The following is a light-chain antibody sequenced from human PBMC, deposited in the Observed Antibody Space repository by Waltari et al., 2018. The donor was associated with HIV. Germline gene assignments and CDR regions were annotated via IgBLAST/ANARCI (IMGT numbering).Light chain of an antibody. V-gene: IGLV1-36*01. CDR3: AAWDDSLNGYV. CDR1: SSNIGNNA. J-gene: IGLJ1*01. CDR2: YDD. Sequence: QSVLTQSPSVSEAPRQRVTISCSGSSSNIGNNAVNWYQQVPGKAPKLLIYYDDLLSSGVSCRFSGSKSGTSASLAIRGLQPEDEADYCCAAWDDSLNGYVFGSGTKVIV.